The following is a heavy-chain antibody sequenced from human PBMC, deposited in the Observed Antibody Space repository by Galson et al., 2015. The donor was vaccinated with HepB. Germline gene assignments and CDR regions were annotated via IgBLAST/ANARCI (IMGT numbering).Heavy chain of an antibody. Sequence: SAKVSCKAAGYNFATFGLNWLRQAPGQGLEGMGWISIYNDNRNYAQKFQGRVTMTTDTSTRKVYMELRSLRSDDTAVYYCARGRYNISPPDYWGQGTLVTVSS. CDR2: ISIYNDNR. D-gene: IGHD1-14*01. CDR1: GYNFATFG. V-gene: IGHV1-18*01. CDR3: ARGRYNISPPDY. J-gene: IGHJ4*02.